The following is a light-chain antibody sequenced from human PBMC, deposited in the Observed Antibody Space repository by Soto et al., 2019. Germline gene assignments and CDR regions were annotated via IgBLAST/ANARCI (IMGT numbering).Light chain of an antibody. Sequence: DIQMTQSPSTLSASVGDRVTITCRASQSISSWLAWYQQKPGKAPKLLIYDASSLERGVPSRFSGSGSGTEFTLTISSLQPDDFATYYFQQYNSYSRTFGQGTKVEIK. CDR2: DAS. CDR1: QSISSW. V-gene: IGKV1-5*01. CDR3: QQYNSYSRT. J-gene: IGKJ1*01.